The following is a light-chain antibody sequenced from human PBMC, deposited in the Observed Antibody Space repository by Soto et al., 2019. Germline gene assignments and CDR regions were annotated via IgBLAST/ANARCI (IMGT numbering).Light chain of an antibody. V-gene: IGLV2-14*01. CDR1: SSDVGSYNY. J-gene: IGLJ1*01. CDR2: DVS. CDR3: SSYTPSSPYV. Sequence: QSALTQPASVSGSPGQSITISCTGTSSDVGSYNYVSWYQQHPGKAPKVMIYDVSNRPSGVSYRFSGSKSGNTASLTISGLQAEDEAAYYCSSYTPSSPYVFGTGAKVTVL.